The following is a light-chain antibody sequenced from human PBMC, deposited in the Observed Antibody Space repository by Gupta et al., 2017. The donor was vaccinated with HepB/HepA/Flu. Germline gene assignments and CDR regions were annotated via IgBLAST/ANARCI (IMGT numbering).Light chain of an antibody. CDR3: CSYAGSYTPLYV. J-gene: IGLJ1*01. CDR2: DVS. V-gene: IGLV2-11*01. CDR1: SSDVGGYNY. Sequence: QSALTQPRSVSGSPGQSVTISCTGTSSDVGGYNYVSWYQQHPGKAPKLMINDVSKRPSGVPDRFSGSKSGNTASLTISGLQAEDEADYYCCSYAGSYTPLYVFGTGTKVTVL.